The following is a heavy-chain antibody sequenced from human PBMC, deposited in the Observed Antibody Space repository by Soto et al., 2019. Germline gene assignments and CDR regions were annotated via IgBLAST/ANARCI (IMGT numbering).Heavy chain of an antibody. CDR2: IKSKTDGGTT. CDR1: GFTFSNAW. Sequence: GGSLRLSCAAPGFTFSNAWMSWVRQAPGKGLEWVGRIKSKTDGGTTDYAAPVKGRFTISRDDSKNTLYLQMNSLKTEDTAVYYCTTQGAGYCTNGVCYEYFQHWGQGTLVTVSS. D-gene: IGHD2-8*01. V-gene: IGHV3-15*01. J-gene: IGHJ1*01. CDR3: TTQGAGYCTNGVCYEYFQH.